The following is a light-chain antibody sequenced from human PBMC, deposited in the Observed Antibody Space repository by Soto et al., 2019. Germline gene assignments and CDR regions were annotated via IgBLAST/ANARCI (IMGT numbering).Light chain of an antibody. CDR3: SSYTSSSTYV. CDR1: GSDVGGYDY. Sequence: QSALTQPASVSGSPGQSITISCTGTGSDVGGYDYVSWYQHHPGKAPKVMIYEVTNRPSGVSNHFSGSKSGNTASLTISGLLAEDEADYYCSSYTSSSTYVFGTGPRSPS. CDR2: EVT. J-gene: IGLJ1*01. V-gene: IGLV2-14*01.